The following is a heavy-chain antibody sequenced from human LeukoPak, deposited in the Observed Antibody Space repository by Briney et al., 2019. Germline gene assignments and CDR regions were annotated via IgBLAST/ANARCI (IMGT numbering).Heavy chain of an antibody. D-gene: IGHD6-19*01. CDR2: IYYTGST. Sequence: PSETLSLTCTVSGGSISSYYWSWIRQPPGKGLEWLGYIYYTGSTNYNPSLKSRVTISVDTSKNQFSLKLSSVTAADTAVYYCARDLPLGIALARGAFDIWGQGTMVTVSS. J-gene: IGHJ3*02. CDR1: GGSISSYY. V-gene: IGHV4-59*01. CDR3: ARDLPLGIALARGAFDI.